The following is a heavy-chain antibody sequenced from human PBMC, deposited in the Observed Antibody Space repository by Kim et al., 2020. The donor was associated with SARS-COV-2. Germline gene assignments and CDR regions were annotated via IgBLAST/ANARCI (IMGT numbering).Heavy chain of an antibody. J-gene: IGHJ4*02. V-gene: IGHV3-23*01. Sequence: YYADSVKGRFTISRDNSKNTLYLQMNSLRAEDTAVYYCAKGLSQWLVFDYWGQGTLVTVSS. CDR3: AKGLSQWLVFDY. D-gene: IGHD6-19*01.